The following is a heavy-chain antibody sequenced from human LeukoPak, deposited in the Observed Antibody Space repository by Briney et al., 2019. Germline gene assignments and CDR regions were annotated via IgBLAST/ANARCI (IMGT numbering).Heavy chain of an antibody. CDR2: INHSGST. V-gene: IGHV4-34*01. Sequence: SETLSLTCAVYGGSFSGYYWSWIRQPPGKGLEWIGEINHSGSTNYNPSLKSRVTISVDTSKNQFSLKLSSVTAADTAVYYCARALRCSSTSCYLGPGAFDIWGQGTMVTVSS. CDR3: ARALRCSSTSCYLGPGAFDI. J-gene: IGHJ3*02. CDR1: GGSFSGYY. D-gene: IGHD2-2*01.